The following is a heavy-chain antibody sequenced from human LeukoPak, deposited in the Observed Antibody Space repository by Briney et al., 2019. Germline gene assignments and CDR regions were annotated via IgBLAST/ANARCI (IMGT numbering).Heavy chain of an antibody. Sequence: QPGGSLRLSCAAPGFTFSSYEMNWVRQAPGKGLEWVSYISSSGSTIYYADSVKGRFTISRDNAKNSLYLQMNSLRAEDTAVYYCARERNYDILTGYFDYWGQGTLVTVSS. J-gene: IGHJ4*02. D-gene: IGHD3-9*01. CDR2: ISSSGSTI. CDR3: ARERNYDILTGYFDY. V-gene: IGHV3-48*03. CDR1: GFTFSSYE.